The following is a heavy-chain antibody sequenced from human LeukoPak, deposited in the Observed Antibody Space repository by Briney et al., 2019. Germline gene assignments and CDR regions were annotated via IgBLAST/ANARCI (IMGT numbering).Heavy chain of an antibody. V-gene: IGHV7-4-1*02. CDR1: GYTFTTYG. Sequence: AASVKVSCKSSGYTFTTYGISWLRQAPGQGLEWMGWINTNTGNPTYAQGFTGRFVFSLDTSVSTAYLQISSLKAEDTAVYYCARDRTSGDPYFDYWGQGTLVTVSS. J-gene: IGHJ4*02. D-gene: IGHD1-26*01. CDR3: ARDRTSGDPYFDY. CDR2: INTNTGNP.